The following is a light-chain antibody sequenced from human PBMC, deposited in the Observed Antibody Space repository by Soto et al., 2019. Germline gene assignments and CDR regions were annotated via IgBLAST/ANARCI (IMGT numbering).Light chain of an antibody. J-gene: IGLJ1*01. V-gene: IGLV2-14*01. CDR3: SSFTSSTTLVV. CDR2: EVS. Sequence: QSALTQPASVSGSPGQSITTSCTGTSRDVGGYNYVSWYQQHPDRAPKVMIYEVSNRPSGVSNRFSGSKSGNTASLTISGLQAEDEADYYCSSFTSSTTLVVFGTGTKVTVL. CDR1: SRDVGGYNY.